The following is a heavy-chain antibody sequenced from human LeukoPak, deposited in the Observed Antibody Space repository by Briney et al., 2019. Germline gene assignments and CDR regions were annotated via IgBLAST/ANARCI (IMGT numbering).Heavy chain of an antibody. V-gene: IGHV3-33*01. CDR2: IWYDGSNK. J-gene: IGHJ4*02. CDR1: GCTFSSYD. CDR3: ARDPTYYYDSSGYYFDY. Sequence: GGSLRLFCAASGCTFSSYDMHWARQAPGKGLEWVAVIWYDGSNKYYADSVKGRFTISRDNSKNTLYLQMNSLRAEDTAVYYCARDPTYYYDSSGYYFDYWGQGTLVTVSS. D-gene: IGHD3-22*01.